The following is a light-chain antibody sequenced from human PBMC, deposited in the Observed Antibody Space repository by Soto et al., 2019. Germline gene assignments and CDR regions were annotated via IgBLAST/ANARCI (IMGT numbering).Light chain of an antibody. J-gene: IGKJ1*01. Sequence: EIVLTQSPGTLYLSPGERATLSCRGSQSISSSYLAWYQQKPGLAPRLLIYGASSRATGIPDRFSGSGSGTDFTLIISRLEPEDFAVYYCQQFGSSTWTFGQGTKVDIK. V-gene: IGKV3-20*01. CDR2: GAS. CDR3: QQFGSSTWT. CDR1: QSISSSY.